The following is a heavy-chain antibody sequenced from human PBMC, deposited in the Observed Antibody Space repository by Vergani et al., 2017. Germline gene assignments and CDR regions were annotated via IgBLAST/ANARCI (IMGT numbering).Heavy chain of an antibody. Sequence: QVQLQESGPGLVKPSETLSLTCTVSGGSISSYYWSWIRQPPGKGLEWIGYIYYSGSTNYHPSPKSRVTISVDTSKNQFSLKLTSRTAADTAVYYCARARGIEAACWYFDLWGRGTLVTVSS. V-gene: IGHV4-59*12. CDR2: IYYSGST. CDR3: ARARGIEAACWYFDL. D-gene: IGHD6-13*01. J-gene: IGHJ2*01. CDR1: GGSISSYY.